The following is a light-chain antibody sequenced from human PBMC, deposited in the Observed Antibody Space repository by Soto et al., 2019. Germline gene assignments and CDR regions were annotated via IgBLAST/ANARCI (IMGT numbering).Light chain of an antibody. V-gene: IGKV3-20*01. CDR1: QRVSSSY. CDR2: GAS. Sequence: EIVLTQSPGTLSLSPGERATLSCRASQRVSSSYLAWYQQKPGQAPRLLIYGASSRATGIPDRFSGSGSGTDFTLTISRLEPEDFAVYFCQRYGSSPPFTFGQRTKVEI. CDR3: QRYGSSPPFT. J-gene: IGKJ2*01.